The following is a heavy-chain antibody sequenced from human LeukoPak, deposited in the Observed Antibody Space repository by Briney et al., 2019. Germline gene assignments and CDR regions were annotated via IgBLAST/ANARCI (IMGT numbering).Heavy chain of an antibody. CDR3: ARGAHYYYDRSDYYYFDC. D-gene: IGHD3-22*01. V-gene: IGHV3-64*01. CDR1: GLTFSTYA. J-gene: IGHJ4*03. Sequence: GGSVRLSCAASGLTFSTYAMHWARQAPGKGLEYVSGISSNGGSTYYANSVKGRFTISRDNSKNTLSLQMGSPRAEDMAVYYCARGAHYYYDRSDYYYFDCWGHRILVSVSS. CDR2: ISSNGGST.